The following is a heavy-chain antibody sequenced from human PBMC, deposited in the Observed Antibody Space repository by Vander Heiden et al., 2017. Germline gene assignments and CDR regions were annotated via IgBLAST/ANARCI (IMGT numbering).Heavy chain of an antibody. Sequence: QVQLVQTGAEMGRRGASVTVSCETSRFTFTGYYIPVVRQAPGQGPEWMGWVDPKNEDTRFAQKFQGRLSMTGDTSINTAYMELRRLTSDDSGVYYCARDHPGTDGCFDYWGQGTLVTVSS. CDR1: RFTFTGYY. J-gene: IGHJ4*02. CDR2: VDPKNEDT. V-gene: IGHV1-2*02. D-gene: IGHD1-7*01. CDR3: ARDHPGTDGCFDY.